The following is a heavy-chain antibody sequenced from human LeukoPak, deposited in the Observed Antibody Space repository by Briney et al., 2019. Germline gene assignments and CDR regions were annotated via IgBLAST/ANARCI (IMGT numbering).Heavy chain of an antibody. CDR1: GYTFTGSY. CDR2: INPSSGGT. V-gene: IGHV1-2*02. CDR3: AFGEGAFDI. Sequence: ASVKVSCKASGYTFTGSYMHWVRQAPGQGLEWMGCINPSSGGTKYAQKFQGRVTMTRDTSISTAYMELSRLRSDDTAVYYCAFGEGAFDIWGQGTMVTVSS. D-gene: IGHD3-10*01. J-gene: IGHJ3*02.